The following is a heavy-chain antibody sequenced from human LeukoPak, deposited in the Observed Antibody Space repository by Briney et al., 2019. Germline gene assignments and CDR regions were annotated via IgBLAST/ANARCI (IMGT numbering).Heavy chain of an antibody. CDR2: ISYDGSNK. Sequence: GGSLRLSCAASGFTFSSYGMHWVRQAPGKWLEWVAVISYDGSNKYYADSVKGRFTISRDNSRNTLYLQMNSLRAEDTAVYYCAKAQFGDYPGGMVGYSGMDVWGQGTTVTVSS. V-gene: IGHV3-30*18. CDR3: AKAQFGDYPGGMVGYSGMDV. CDR1: GFTFSSYG. D-gene: IGHD4-17*01. J-gene: IGHJ6*02.